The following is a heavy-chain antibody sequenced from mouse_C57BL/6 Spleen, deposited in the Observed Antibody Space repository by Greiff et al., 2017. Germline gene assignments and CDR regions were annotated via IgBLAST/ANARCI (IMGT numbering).Heavy chain of an antibody. CDR2: ISSGSSTI. CDR1: GFTFSDYG. J-gene: IGHJ4*01. D-gene: IGHD2-12*01. CDR3: ARAYYRYYAMDY. Sequence: EVHLVESGGGLVKPGGSLKLSCAASGFTFSDYGMNWVRQAPEKGLEWVAYISSGSSTIYYADTVKGRFTISRDNAKNTLFLQMTSLRSEDTAMYYCARAYYRYYAMDYWGQGTSGTVSS. V-gene: IGHV5-17*01.